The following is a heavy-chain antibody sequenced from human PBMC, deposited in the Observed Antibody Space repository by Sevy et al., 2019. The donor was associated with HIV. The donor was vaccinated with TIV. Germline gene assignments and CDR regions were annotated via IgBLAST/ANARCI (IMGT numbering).Heavy chain of an antibody. J-gene: IGHJ4*02. CDR1: GFTFDDYG. Sequence: GGSLRLACAASGFTFDDYGMSWVRRAPGKGLEWVSGLNWNGGSTGYADSVKGRFTISRDNAKNSLYLQMNSLRAEDTALYYCARWAPLYYDSSGYYYYFDYWGQGTLVTVSS. CDR2: LNWNGGST. D-gene: IGHD3-22*01. V-gene: IGHV3-20*04. CDR3: ARWAPLYYDSSGYYYYFDY.